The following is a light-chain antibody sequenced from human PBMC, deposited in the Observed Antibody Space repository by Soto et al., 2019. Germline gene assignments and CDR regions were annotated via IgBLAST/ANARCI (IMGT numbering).Light chain of an antibody. CDR3: SSYTSSSTLYV. CDR1: SSDVGGYNY. J-gene: IGLJ1*01. V-gene: IGLV2-14*01. CDR2: EVS. Sequence: QSALTQPASVSGSPGQSITISCTGTSSDVGGYNYVSWYQQHPGKAPKLMIYEVSNRPSGVSNRFSGSKSGNTASLTISGLXVEDEADYYCSSYTSSSTLYVFGTGTKVTVL.